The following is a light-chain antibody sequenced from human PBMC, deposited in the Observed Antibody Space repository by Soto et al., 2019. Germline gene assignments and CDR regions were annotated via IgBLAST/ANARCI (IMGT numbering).Light chain of an antibody. J-gene: IGLJ1*01. CDR3: SSYACSNNPPIWV. CDR2: EVS. CDR1: RSDVGGYNY. Sequence: QSALTQPPSASGSPGQSVTISCTGTRSDVGGYNYVSWYQQHPGKAPKLMLYEVSKQPSGVPDRFSASKPGDTASLTVSGLQAEDEADYCCSSYACSNNPPIWVFGTGTKVTVL. V-gene: IGLV2-8*01.